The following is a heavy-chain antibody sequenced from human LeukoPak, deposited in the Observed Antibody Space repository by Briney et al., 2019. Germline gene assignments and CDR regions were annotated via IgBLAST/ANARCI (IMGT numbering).Heavy chain of an antibody. CDR2: INHSGST. CDR3: ARDPYGDYVYYFDY. Sequence: PSETLSLTCAVYGGSFSGYYWSWIRQPPGKGLEWIGEINHSGSTNYNPSLKSRVTISVDTSKNQFSLKLSSVTAADTAVYYCARDPYGDYVYYFDYWGQGTLVTVSS. J-gene: IGHJ4*02. V-gene: IGHV4-34*01. CDR1: GGSFSGYY. D-gene: IGHD4-17*01.